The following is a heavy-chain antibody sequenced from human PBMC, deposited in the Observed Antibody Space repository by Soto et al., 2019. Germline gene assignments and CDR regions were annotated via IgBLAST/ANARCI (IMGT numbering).Heavy chain of an antibody. J-gene: IGHJ3*02. CDR3: ASQFVYYYDSSGGAALRGAFDI. D-gene: IGHD3-22*01. CDR2: IWYDGSNK. CDR1: GFTFSSYG. Sequence: GGSLRLSCAASGFTFSSYGMHWVRQAPGKGLEWVAVIWYDGSNKYYADSVKGRFTISRDNSKNTLYLQMNSLRAEDTAVYYCASQFVYYYDSSGGAALRGAFDIWGQGTMVTVSS. V-gene: IGHV3-33*01.